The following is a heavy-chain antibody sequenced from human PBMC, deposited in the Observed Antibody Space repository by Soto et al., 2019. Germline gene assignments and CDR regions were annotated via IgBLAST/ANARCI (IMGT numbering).Heavy chain of an antibody. D-gene: IGHD2-2*01. CDR3: ARSSLPYCSSTSCYYFDY. Sequence: PXGSLGLSCAASGFTFSSYAMHWVRQAPGKGLEWVAVISYDGSNKYYADSVKGRFTISRDNSKNTLYLQMNSLRAEDTAVYYCARSSLPYCSSTSCYYFDYWGQGTLVTVSS. V-gene: IGHV3-30-3*01. CDR2: ISYDGSNK. CDR1: GFTFSSYA. J-gene: IGHJ4*02.